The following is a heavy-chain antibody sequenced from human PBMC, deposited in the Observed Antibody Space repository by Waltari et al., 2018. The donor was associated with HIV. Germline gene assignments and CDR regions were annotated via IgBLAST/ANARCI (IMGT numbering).Heavy chain of an antibody. J-gene: IGHJ6*02. V-gene: IGHV4-61*02. CDR2: IYTSGST. Sequence: QVQLQESGPGLVKPSQTLSLTCTVSGVTISSGSYYWSWIRQPPGTGLEWIGRIYTSGSTNYNPSLKSRVTISVDTSKNQFSLKLSSVTAADTAVYYCAKHITIFGVVNIYYYGMDVWGQGTTVTVSS. D-gene: IGHD3-3*01. CDR1: GVTISSGSYY. CDR3: AKHITIFGVVNIYYYGMDV.